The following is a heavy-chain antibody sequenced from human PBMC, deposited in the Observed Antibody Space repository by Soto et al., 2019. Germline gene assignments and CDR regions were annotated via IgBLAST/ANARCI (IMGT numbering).Heavy chain of an antibody. CDR2: IYWDDDK. D-gene: IGHD6-25*01. Sequence: QITLKESGPTLVKSTQTLTLTCTFSGFSLTTSGVGVGWIRQPPGKALEWLALIYWDDDKRYSPSLKSRLTISMDTFNIHVLLMMTNIDPVDTATYYCALSLAADWFDPSGQGTLVTVSS. CDR1: GFSLTTSGVG. V-gene: IGHV2-5*02. J-gene: IGHJ5*02. CDR3: ALSLAADWFDP.